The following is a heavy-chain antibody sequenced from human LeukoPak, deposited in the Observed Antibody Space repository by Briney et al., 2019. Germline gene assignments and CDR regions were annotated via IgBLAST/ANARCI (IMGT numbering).Heavy chain of an antibody. CDR2: ISSSSSYI. D-gene: IGHD3-10*01. V-gene: IGHV3-21*01. J-gene: IGHJ4*02. CDR3: ARDTVTMVRGVPHALDY. Sequence: GGSLRLSCAASGFTFSSYSMNWFRQAPGKGLEWVSSISSSSSYIYYADSVKGRFTISRDNAKNSLYLQMNSLRAEDTAVYYCARDTVTMVRGVPHALDYWGRGTLVTVSS. CDR1: GFTFSSYS.